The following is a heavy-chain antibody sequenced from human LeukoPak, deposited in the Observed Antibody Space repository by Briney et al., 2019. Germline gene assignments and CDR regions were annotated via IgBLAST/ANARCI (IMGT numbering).Heavy chain of an antibody. J-gene: IGHJ6*03. D-gene: IGHD6-6*01. CDR3: ARESSSSSSQFYYYVDV. V-gene: IGHV3-7*01. CDR2: IKQDGSKK. Sequence: WESLRLSCAASGFTFSSYWMSWVRQAPGKGLEWVANIKQDGSKKYYVDSVKGRFTISRDNPKNSLYLQMNSLRAEDTAVYYCARESSSSSSQFYYYVDVWGKGTTVTVSS. CDR1: GFTFSSYW.